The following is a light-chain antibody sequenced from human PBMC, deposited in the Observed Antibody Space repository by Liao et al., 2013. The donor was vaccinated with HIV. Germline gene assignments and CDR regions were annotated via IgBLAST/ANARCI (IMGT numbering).Light chain of an antibody. Sequence: SYELTQPPSVSVAPGKTARITCGGNNIGSKSVQWYQQKPGQAPVLVIYYDSDRPSGIPERFSGSNSGNTATLTISGTQAMDEADYYCQAWDSSTAFYVFGTGTKVTVL. CDR3: QAWDSSTAFYV. CDR1: NIGSKS. CDR2: YDS. V-gene: IGLV3-21*01. J-gene: IGLJ1*01.